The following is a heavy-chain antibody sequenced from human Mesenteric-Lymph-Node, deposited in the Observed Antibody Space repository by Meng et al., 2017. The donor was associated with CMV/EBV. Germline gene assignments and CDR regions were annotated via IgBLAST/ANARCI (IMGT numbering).Heavy chain of an antibody. J-gene: IGHJ6*02. CDR3: ARAVVVPAAILSYYYYGMDV. CDR2: IKQDGSEK. D-gene: IGHD2-2*02. V-gene: IGHV3-7*01. Sequence: GGSLRLSCAASGFTFSSYWMSWVRQAPGKGLEWVANIKQDGSEKYYVDSVKGRFTISRDNAKNSLYLQMNSLRAEDTAVYYCARAVVVPAAILSYYYYGMDVWGQGTTVTVYS. CDR1: GFTFSSYW.